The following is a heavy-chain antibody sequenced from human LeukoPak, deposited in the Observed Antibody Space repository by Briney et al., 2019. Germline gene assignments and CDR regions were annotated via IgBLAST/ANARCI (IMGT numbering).Heavy chain of an antibody. J-gene: IGHJ4*02. CDR1: GFTFSSYW. CDR3: AREEASSAAIDH. CDR2: ISTDGRTT. D-gene: IGHD6-6*01. V-gene: IGHV3-74*01. Sequence: GRSLRLSCAASGFTFSSYWMHWVRQAPGKGLVWFSRISTDGRTTSYADSVKGRFTISRDNAKDTLYLQMNSLRAEDTAVYYCAREEASSAAIDHWGQGTLVTVSS.